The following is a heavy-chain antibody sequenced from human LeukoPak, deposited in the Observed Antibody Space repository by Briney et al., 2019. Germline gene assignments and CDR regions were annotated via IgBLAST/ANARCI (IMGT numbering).Heavy chain of an antibody. D-gene: IGHD3-22*01. J-gene: IGHJ5*02. CDR1: GGSVSSGSYY. CDR3: AREPGFDSSGYLNWFDP. CDR2: IYYSGST. Sequence: SETLSLTCTVSGGSVSSGSYYWSWIRQPPGKGLEWIGYIYYSGSTNYNPSLKSRVTISVDTSKNQLSLKLSSVTAADTAVYYCAREPGFDSSGYLNWFDPWGQGTLVTVSS. V-gene: IGHV4-61*01.